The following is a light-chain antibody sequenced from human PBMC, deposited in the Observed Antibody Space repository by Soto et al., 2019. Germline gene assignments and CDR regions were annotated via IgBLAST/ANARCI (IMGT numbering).Light chain of an antibody. J-gene: IGLJ3*02. V-gene: IGLV2-14*01. CDR3: SSYTTTTRL. Sequence: QSALTQPASVSGSPGQAITISCTGTSSDIGSNNYVSWFQQRPGKAPTLIIYEVSNRPSGVSTHCSGSKSGNTASLTISGILPEDEAAYYCSSYTTTTRLFGGGTKLTVL. CDR1: SSDIGSNNY. CDR2: EVS.